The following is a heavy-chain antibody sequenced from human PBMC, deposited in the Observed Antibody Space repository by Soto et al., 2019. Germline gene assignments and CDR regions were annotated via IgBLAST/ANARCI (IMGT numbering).Heavy chain of an antibody. J-gene: IGHJ4*02. V-gene: IGHV3-49*05. CDR1: GFTFGDYA. Sequence: NPVGSLRLSCTASGFTFGDYAMSWFRQAPGKGLEWVGFIRSKAYGGTTEYAASVKGRFTISRDDSRSIAYLQMNSLKTEDTAVYYCTRDEEYGDPTNHGLDYWGQGTLVTSPQ. D-gene: IGHD4-17*01. CDR3: TRDEEYGDPTNHGLDY. CDR2: IRSKAYGGTT.